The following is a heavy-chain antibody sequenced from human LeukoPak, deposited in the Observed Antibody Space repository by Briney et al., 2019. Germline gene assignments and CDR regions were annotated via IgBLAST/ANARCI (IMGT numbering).Heavy chain of an antibody. CDR3: ASGAGIAAPGTYDAFDI. CDR1: GYSFTTYW. J-gene: IGHJ3*02. V-gene: IGHV5-51*01. Sequence: GESLKISCKGSGYSFTTYWIGWVRQMPGKGLESMGIIYPGDSDTKYSPSFQGQVTISADRYISTAYLQWSSLKASDTAMYYCASGAGIAAPGTYDAFDIWGQGTMVTVSS. CDR2: IYPGDSDT. D-gene: IGHD6-13*01.